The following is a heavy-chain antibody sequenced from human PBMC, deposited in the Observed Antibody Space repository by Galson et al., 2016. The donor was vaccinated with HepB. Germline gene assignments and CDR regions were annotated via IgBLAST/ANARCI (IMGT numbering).Heavy chain of an antibody. CDR3: AKPVYSGSYYGSDY. CDR2: INDNGHNT. Sequence: SLRLSCAASGFIFSSRGMSWVRQAPGKGLEWVSTINDNGHNTHYADSVNGRFTISRDNYRNTLYLQMNSLRAEDTAVYYCAKPVYSGSYYGSDYWGQGTLVTVSS. CDR1: GFIFSSRG. D-gene: IGHD1-26*01. J-gene: IGHJ4*02. V-gene: IGHV3-23*01.